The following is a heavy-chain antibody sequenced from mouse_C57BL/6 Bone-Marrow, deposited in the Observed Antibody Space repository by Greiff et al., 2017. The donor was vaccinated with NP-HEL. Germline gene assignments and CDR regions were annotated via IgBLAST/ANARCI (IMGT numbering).Heavy chain of an antibody. CDR2: IYPRSGNT. CDR1: GYTFTSYG. D-gene: IGHD1-1*01. V-gene: IGHV1-81*01. Sequence: LQESGAELARPGASVKLSCKASGYTFTSYGISWVKQRTGQGLEWIGEIYPRSGNTYYNEKFKGKATLTADKSSSTAYMELRSLTSEDSAVYFCAFHYYGSSYWYFDVWGTGTTVTVSS. CDR3: AFHYYGSSYWYFDV. J-gene: IGHJ1*03.